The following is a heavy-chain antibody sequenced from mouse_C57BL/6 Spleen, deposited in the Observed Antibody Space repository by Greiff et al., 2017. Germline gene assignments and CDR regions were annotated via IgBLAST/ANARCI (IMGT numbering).Heavy chain of an antibody. Sequence: QVQLQQPGAELVKPGASVKLSCKASGYTFTSYWMHWVKQRPGRGLGWIGRIDPNSGGTKYNEKFKSKATLTVDKPSITAYMQLSSLTSEDSAVYYCARGWPLYYYAMDYWGQGTSVTVSS. CDR2: IDPNSGGT. V-gene: IGHV1-72*01. J-gene: IGHJ4*01. CDR3: ARGWPLYYYAMDY. CDR1: GYTFTSYW. D-gene: IGHD6-1*01.